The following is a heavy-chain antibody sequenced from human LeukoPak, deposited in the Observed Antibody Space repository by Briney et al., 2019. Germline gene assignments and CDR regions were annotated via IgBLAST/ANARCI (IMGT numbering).Heavy chain of an antibody. CDR2: INHSGST. CDR3: ARASYVSGGVDG. J-gene: IGHJ4*02. CDR1: GGSFSGYY. D-gene: IGHD2-8*02. Sequence: PSETLSLTCAVYGGSFSGYYWSWIRQPPGKGLEWIGEINHSGSTNYNPSLKSRVTISVDTSKNQFSLKLSSVTAADTAVYYCARASYVSGGVDGWGRGTLVTVSS. V-gene: IGHV4-34*01.